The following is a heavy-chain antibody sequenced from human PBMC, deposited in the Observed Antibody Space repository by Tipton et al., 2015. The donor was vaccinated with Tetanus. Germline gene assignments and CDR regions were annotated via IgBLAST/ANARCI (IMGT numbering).Heavy chain of an antibody. V-gene: IGHV4-34*01. CDR2: INHSGST. CDR1: GGSFSGYY. J-gene: IGHJ6*02. Sequence: TLSLTCAVYGGSFSGYYWSWIRQPPGKGLEWIGEINHSGSTNYNPSLKSRVTISVDTSKNQFSLKLSSVTAANTAVYYCARGRGVDVWGQGTTVTVSS. CDR3: ARGRGVDV.